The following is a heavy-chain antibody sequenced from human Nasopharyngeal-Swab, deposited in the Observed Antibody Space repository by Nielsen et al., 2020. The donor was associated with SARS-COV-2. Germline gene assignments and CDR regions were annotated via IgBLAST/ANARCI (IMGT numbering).Heavy chain of an antibody. V-gene: IGHV3-30-3*01. CDR3: ASTPLDSSGYYYAFHY. D-gene: IGHD3-22*01. Sequence: GESLKLSCAASGFTFSRYTMHWVRQAPGKGLEWVAVIPYDGSNKYYADSVKGRFTISRDISKNTLYLQMNSLRAEDTAVFYCASTPLDSSGYYYAFHYWGRGTLVTVSS. CDR2: IPYDGSNK. J-gene: IGHJ4*02. CDR1: GFTFSRYT.